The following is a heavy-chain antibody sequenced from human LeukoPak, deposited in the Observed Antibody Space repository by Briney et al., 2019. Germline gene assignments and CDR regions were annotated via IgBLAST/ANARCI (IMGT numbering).Heavy chain of an antibody. CDR1: GYTFTSYG. V-gene: IGHV1-18*01. CDR2: ISAYNGNT. J-gene: IGHJ6*02. Sequence: ASVKVSCKASGYTFTSYGISWVRQAPGQGLEWMGWISAYNGNTNYAQKLQGRVTMTTDTSTSTAYMELRSLRSDDTAVYYCARLRRSSSWYDLYYYYGMDVWGQGITVTVSS. CDR3: ARLRRSSSWYDLYYYYGMDV. D-gene: IGHD6-13*01.